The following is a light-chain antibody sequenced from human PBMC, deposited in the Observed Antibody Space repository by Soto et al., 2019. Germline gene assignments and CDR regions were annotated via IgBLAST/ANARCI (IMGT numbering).Light chain of an antibody. J-gene: IGLJ1*01. CDR1: SSDVGGYNY. CDR2: EVS. Sequence: QSALTQPGSVSGSPGQSITISCTGTSSDVGGYNYVSWYQQHPGKAPKLMIYEVSKRPSGVSNRFSGSKSGNTASLTISGLQAEDEADYYCSSYTSSSTLVFGTGTKLTVL. V-gene: IGLV2-14*01. CDR3: SSYTSSSTLV.